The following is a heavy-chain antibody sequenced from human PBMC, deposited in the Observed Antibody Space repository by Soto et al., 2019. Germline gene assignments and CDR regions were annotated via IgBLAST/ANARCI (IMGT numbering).Heavy chain of an antibody. V-gene: IGHV3-23*01. D-gene: IGHD1-20*01. CDR3: ATPSSITGTREYYYYYDYMDV. J-gene: IGHJ6*03. Sequence: GGSLRLSCAASGFTFSSYAMSWVRQAPGKGLEWVSAISGSGGSTYYADSVKGRFTISRDNSKNTLYLQMNSLRAEDTAVYYCATPSSITGTREYYYYYDYMDVWGKGTTVTVSS. CDR1: GFTFSSYA. CDR2: ISGSGGST.